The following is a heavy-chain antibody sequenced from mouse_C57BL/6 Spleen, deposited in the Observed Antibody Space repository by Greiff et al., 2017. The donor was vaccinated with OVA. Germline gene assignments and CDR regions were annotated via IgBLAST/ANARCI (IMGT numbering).Heavy chain of an antibody. CDR3: ARLPLDLQAWFAY. J-gene: IGHJ3*01. CDR2: INPSNGGT. Sequence: QVQLQQPGTELVKPGASVKLSCKASGYTFTSYWMHWVKQRPGQGLEWIGNINPSNGGTNYNEKFKSKATLTVDKSSSTAYMQLRSLTSEDSAVYYCARLPLDLQAWFAYWGQGTLGTVSA. CDR1: GYTFTSYW. D-gene: IGHD6-1*01. V-gene: IGHV1-53*01.